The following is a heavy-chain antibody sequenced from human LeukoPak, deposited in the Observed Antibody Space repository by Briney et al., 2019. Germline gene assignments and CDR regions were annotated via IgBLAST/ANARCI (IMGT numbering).Heavy chain of an antibody. CDR1: GGSISSYY. CDR2: IYYSGST. V-gene: IGHV4-59*01. J-gene: IGHJ4*02. D-gene: IGHD2-15*01. Sequence: SETLSLTCTVSGGSISSYYWSWIRQPPGKGLEWIGYIYYSGSTNYNPPLKSRVTISVDTSKNQFSLKLSSVTAADTAVYYCARDQGVPSGGLDYWGQGTLVTVSS. CDR3: ARDQGVPSGGLDY.